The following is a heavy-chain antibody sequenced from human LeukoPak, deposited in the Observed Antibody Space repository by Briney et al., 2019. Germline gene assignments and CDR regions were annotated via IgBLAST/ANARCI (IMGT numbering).Heavy chain of an antibody. J-gene: IGHJ4*02. D-gene: IGHD2-15*01. Sequence: SDTLSLTCTVSGGSFSSYYWSWIRQPAGKGLEWIGRIYTSGSTNYNPSLKSRVTMSVDTSKDQFSLKLSSVTAADTAVYYCASSGIGFFDYWGQGTLVTVSS. CDR2: IYTSGST. CDR3: ASSGIGFFDY. V-gene: IGHV4-4*07. CDR1: GGSFSSYY.